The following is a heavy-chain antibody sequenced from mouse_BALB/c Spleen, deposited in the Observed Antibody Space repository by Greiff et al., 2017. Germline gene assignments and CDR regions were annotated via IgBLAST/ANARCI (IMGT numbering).Heavy chain of an antibody. J-gene: IGHJ4*01. CDR1: GFTFSNYW. CDR2: IRLKSNNYAT. CDR3: TRDIYAMDY. V-gene: IGHV6-6*02. Sequence: EVQLVESGGGLVQPGGSMKLSCVASGFTFSNYWMNWVRQSPEKGLEWVAEIRLKSNNYATHYAESVKGRFTISRDDSKSSVYLQMNNLRAEDTGIYYCTRDIYAMDYWGQGTSVTVSS.